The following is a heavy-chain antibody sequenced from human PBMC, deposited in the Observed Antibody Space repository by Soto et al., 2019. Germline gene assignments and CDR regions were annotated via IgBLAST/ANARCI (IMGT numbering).Heavy chain of an antibody. V-gene: IGHV1-18*01. CDR3: ARERGVATVTPGSWLDYMDV. CDR2: INTYNGKT. J-gene: IGHJ6*03. D-gene: IGHD3-10*01. CDR1: GYTFNSYG. Sequence: QLQLVQSAAEVKKPGASVKVSCKAFGYTFNSYGISWLRQAPGQGLEWMGWINTYNGKTNYPQKVQGRVTMTTDTSTRTAYIELRSLRSDDTAVYYCARERGVATVTPGSWLDYMDVRGKGTTVTVSS.